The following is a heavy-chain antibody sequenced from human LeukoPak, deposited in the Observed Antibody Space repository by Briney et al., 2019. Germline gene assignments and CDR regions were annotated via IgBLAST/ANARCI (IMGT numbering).Heavy chain of an antibody. D-gene: IGHD6-6*01. J-gene: IGHJ4*02. CDR1: RFTFSTYS. CDR2: NSGGGGST. Sequence: GGSLRLSCAASRFTFSTYSMNWVRQAPGKGLEWVATNSGGGGSTYYADSVKGRFTISRDNSKNTLYLQMNSLRVDDTAVYYCAKTMGSSWLFDYWGLGTLVTVAS. V-gene: IGHV3-23*01. CDR3: AKTMGSSWLFDY.